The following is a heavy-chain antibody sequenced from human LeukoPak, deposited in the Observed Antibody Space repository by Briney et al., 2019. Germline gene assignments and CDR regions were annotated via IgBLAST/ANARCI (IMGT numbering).Heavy chain of an antibody. CDR3: ARGSGSSGWDPTSYLDY. CDR1: GYTFTGHH. J-gene: IGHJ4*02. D-gene: IGHD6-19*01. V-gene: IGHV1-2*02. CDR2: INPNSGGT. Sequence: ASVKVSCKASGYTFTGHHIHWVRQAPGQGLESMGWINPNSGGTNSAHKFQGRVTMTRDTSITTAYMELDTLRSEDTAVYYCARGSGSSGWDPTSYLDYWGQGTLVTVSS.